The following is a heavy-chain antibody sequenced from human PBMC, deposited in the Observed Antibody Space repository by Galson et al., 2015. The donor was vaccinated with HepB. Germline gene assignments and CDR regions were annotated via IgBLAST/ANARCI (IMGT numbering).Heavy chain of an antibody. CDR2: IYYSGST. CDR1: GGSISSGDYY. CDR3: ARPYCSSTSCYPPGGEDAFEI. J-gene: IGHJ3*02. V-gene: IGHV4-30-4*01. Sequence: TLSLTCTVSGGSISSGDYYWSWIRQPPGKGLEWIGYIYYSGSTYYNPSLKSRVTISVDTSKNQFSLKLSSVTAADTAVYYCARPYCSSTSCYPPGGEDAFEIWGQGTMVTVSS. D-gene: IGHD2-2*01.